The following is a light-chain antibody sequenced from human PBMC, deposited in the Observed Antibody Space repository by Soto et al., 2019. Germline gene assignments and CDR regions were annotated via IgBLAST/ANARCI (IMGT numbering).Light chain of an antibody. CDR3: QQYSSFPWT. CDR1: QSISSW. J-gene: IGKJ1*01. Sequence: DIQLTQAPSTLSASVGDRVTITCRAGQSISSWLAWYQQRPGKAPDLLIYDASSLQSGVPSTFSGSGSGTEFTLTISSLQPDDFATYYCQQYSSFPWTFGQGTKVDIK. V-gene: IGKV1-5*01. CDR2: DAS.